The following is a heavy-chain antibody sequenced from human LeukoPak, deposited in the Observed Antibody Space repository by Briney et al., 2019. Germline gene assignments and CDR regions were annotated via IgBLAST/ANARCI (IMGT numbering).Heavy chain of an antibody. V-gene: IGHV3-33*01. CDR2: IWYDGSNK. Sequence: GGSLRLSCAASGFTFSSYGMHWVRQAPGKGLEWVAVIWYDGSNKYYADSVKGRFTISRDNSKNTLYLQMNSLRAEDTAVYYCARVSHNGDLYYFDYWGQGTLVTVSS. J-gene: IGHJ4*02. CDR3: ARVSHNGDLYYFDY. CDR1: GFTFSSYG. D-gene: IGHD4-17*01.